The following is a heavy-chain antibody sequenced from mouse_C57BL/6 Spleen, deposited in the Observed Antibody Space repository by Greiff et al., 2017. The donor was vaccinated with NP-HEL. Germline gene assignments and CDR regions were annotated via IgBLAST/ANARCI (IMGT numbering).Heavy chain of an antibody. V-gene: IGHV1-69*01. J-gene: IGHJ1*03. CDR1: GYTFTSYW. CDR3: ARLGDGNYDWYFDV. D-gene: IGHD2-1*01. CDR2: IDPSDSYT. Sequence: VQLQQPGAELVMPGASVKLSCKASGYTFTSYWMHWVKQRPGQGLEWIGEIDPSDSYTNYNQKFKGKSTLTVDKSSSTAYMQLSSLTSEDSAVYYCARLGDGNYDWYFDVWGTGTTVTVSS.